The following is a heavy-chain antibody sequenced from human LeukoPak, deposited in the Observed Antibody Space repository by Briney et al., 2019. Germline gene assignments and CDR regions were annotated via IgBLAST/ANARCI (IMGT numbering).Heavy chain of an antibody. V-gene: IGHV1-2*02. CDR3: ARDPSRFYSGSYGY. CDR2: INPNSGGT. D-gene: IGHD1-26*01. Sequence: ASVKVSCKASGYTFTGYYMHWVRQAPGQGLEWMGWINPNSGGTNYAQKFQGRVTMTRDTSISTAYMELSRLRSDDTAVYYCARDPSRFYSGSYGYWGQGTLVTVSS. CDR1: GYTFTGYY. J-gene: IGHJ4*02.